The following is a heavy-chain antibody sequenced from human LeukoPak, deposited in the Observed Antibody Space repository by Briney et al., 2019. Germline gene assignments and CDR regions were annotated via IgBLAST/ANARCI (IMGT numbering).Heavy chain of an antibody. Sequence: PSQTLSLTCTVSGGSISSGDYYWSWIRQPLGKGLEWIGYIYYSGSTYYNPSLKSRVTISVDTSKNQFSLKLSSVTAADTAVYYCARELDGDYAVYWGQGTLVTVSS. V-gene: IGHV4-30-4*01. CDR1: GGSISSGDYY. D-gene: IGHD4-17*01. J-gene: IGHJ4*02. CDR2: IYYSGST. CDR3: ARELDGDYAVY.